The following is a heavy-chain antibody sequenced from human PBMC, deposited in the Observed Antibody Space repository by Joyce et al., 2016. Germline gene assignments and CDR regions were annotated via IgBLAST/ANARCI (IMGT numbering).Heavy chain of an antibody. J-gene: IGHJ3*01. V-gene: IGHV3-30-3*01. D-gene: IGHD3-9*01. Sequence: QVQLVESGGGVVQPGRSLRLSCVGSGFNFGDYAMHWVRHAPGKGLEWLGVTEKSGHYGECLDSVKGRFTISRDNSKNTLYLQMSSLRLEDTAVYHCAKTGSETWLFDNFDLWGQGTMVTVSS. CDR2: TEKSGHYG. CDR3: AKTGSETWLFDNFDL. CDR1: GFNFGDYA.